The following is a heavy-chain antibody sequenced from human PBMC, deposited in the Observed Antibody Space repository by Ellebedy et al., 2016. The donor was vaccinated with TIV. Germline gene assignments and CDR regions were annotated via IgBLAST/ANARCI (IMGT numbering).Heavy chain of an antibody. D-gene: IGHD5-24*01. Sequence: SETLSLTFTLSGGSISSYYWGRVRQSPGKGLEWIGNIYHTGDVYYNLSLNSRVTITLDMSENQFSLRLRSVTAADTAMYYCVRSVEMATRFEYWGRGTQVTVSS. V-gene: IGHV4-59*05. CDR2: IYHTGDV. CDR3: VRSVEMATRFEY. CDR1: GGSISSYY. J-gene: IGHJ4*02.